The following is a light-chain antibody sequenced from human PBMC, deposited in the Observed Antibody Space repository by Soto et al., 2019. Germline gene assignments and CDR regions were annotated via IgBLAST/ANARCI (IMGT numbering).Light chain of an antibody. CDR3: QQYNNWPPTWT. Sequence: EIVLTQSPDTLSFSPGEKATLSCRASQTIPRNFLAWFQQKPGQAPRLLIYGVSTRATDIPARFSGSGSGTEFTLTISSLQSEDFAVYYCQQYNNWPPTWTFGQGTKVDIK. V-gene: IGKV3-15*01. CDR2: GVS. CDR1: QTIPRN. J-gene: IGKJ1*01.